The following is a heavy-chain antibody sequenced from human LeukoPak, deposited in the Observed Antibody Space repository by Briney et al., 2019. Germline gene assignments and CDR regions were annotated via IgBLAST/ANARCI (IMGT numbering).Heavy chain of an antibody. CDR1: EFTFSNCW. J-gene: IGHJ6*03. V-gene: IGHV3-74*01. Sequence: GGSLRLSCAVSEFTFSNCWMHWVRQVPGKGLVWVSRINTDGSRTSYADSVKGRFTISRDNAKNTLYLQMNSLRAEDTAVYYCARETSEGGSYYMDVWDKGTTVTVSS. CDR2: INTDGSRT. D-gene: IGHD5-12*01. CDR3: ARETSEGGSYYMDV.